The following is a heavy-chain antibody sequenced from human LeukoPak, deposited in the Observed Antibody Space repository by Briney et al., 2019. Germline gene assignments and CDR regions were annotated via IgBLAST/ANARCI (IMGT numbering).Heavy chain of an antibody. Sequence: SETLSLTCTVSGGSISSSSYYWGWIRQPPGKGLEWIGSIYYSGSTYYNPSLKSRVTISVGTSKNQFSLKLSSVTAADTAVYYCARPNYGYTWFDPWAREPWSPSPQ. CDR1: GGSISSSSYY. D-gene: IGHD3-16*01. CDR3: ARPNYGYTWFDP. V-gene: IGHV4-39*01. J-gene: IGHJ5*02. CDR2: IYYSGST.